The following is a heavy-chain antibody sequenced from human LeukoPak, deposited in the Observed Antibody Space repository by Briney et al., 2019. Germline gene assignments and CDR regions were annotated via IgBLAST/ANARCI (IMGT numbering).Heavy chain of an antibody. CDR1: GFTFSDYG. CDR2: IRNDGSYE. CDR3: ASYGGFTSATLVDLL. Sequence: PGGSLRLSCAASGFTFSDYGMHWVRQAPGKGLEWVAFIRNDGSYEYNPDSVKGRFTISRDNSRNALFLQMNSLRAEDTAVYYCASYGGFTSATLVDLLWGQGTLVTVSS. V-gene: IGHV3-30*02. D-gene: IGHD4-23*01. J-gene: IGHJ4*02.